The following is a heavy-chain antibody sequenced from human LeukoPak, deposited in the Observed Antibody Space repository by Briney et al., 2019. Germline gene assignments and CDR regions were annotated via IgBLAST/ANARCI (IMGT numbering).Heavy chain of an antibody. J-gene: IGHJ6*03. Sequence: SETLSLTCAVYVGPFSGYYWSWIRQPPGKGLEWIGEINHSGSTNYNSSLKSRVTISVDTSKNQFSLKLSSVTAADTAVYYCARGYYGSGSHCCHMDVWGKGTTITVS. D-gene: IGHD3-10*01. CDR2: INHSGST. V-gene: IGHV4-34*01. CDR1: VGPFSGYY. CDR3: ARGYYGSGSHCCHMDV.